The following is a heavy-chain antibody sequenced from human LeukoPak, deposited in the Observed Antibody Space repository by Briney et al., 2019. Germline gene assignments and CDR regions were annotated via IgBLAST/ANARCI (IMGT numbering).Heavy chain of an antibody. Sequence: SETLSLTCTVSGGSISSSSYYWGWIRQPPGKGLEWIGSIYYSGRTYYNPSLKTRVTVSLDTSKNQFSLKLSSVTAADTAVYYCARDKTHCSGGSCYRNFDYWGQGTLVTVSS. CDR1: GGSISSSSYY. D-gene: IGHD2-15*01. CDR2: IYYSGRT. CDR3: ARDKTHCSGGSCYRNFDY. J-gene: IGHJ4*02. V-gene: IGHV4-39*07.